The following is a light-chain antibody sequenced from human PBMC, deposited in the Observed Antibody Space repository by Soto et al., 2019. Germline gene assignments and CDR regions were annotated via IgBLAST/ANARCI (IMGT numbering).Light chain of an antibody. CDR2: AAS. CDR1: QSIAYY. J-gene: IGKJ2*01. Sequence: DIQMTQSPSSLSASVGDRVTITCRASQSIAYYVNWFQQKPGKAPKLLIYAASSLQSGVPPRFSGSGSGTDFTLTISSLQPEDFATYYCQQSSNSPMYTFGQRT. V-gene: IGKV1-39*01. CDR3: QQSSNSPMYT.